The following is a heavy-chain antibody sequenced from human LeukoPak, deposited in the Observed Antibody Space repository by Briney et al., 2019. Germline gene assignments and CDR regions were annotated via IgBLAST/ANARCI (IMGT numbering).Heavy chain of an antibody. V-gene: IGHV5-51*01. D-gene: IGHD6-13*01. CDR3: ARHYSSSWYNFDY. J-gene: IGHJ4*02. CDR1: GYSFTSYW. Sequence: GESLKISCKGSGYSFTSYWIGWVRQMPGKGLEWMGIVYPGDSDTRYSPSFQGQVTISADKSISTAYLQWSGLKASDTAMYYCARHYSSSWYNFDYWGQGTLVTVSS. CDR2: VYPGDSDT.